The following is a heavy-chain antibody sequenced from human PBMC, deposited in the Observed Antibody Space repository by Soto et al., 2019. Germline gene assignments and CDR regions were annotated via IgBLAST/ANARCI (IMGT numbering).Heavy chain of an antibody. CDR1: GFTFSGYD. CDR2: IGVYANT. J-gene: IGHJ4*02. V-gene: IGHV3-23*01. D-gene: IGHD1-26*01. Sequence: QPGGSLRLSCAASGFTFSGYDMNWVRQAPGKGLEWVSAIGVYANTYYADSVKGRFTISRDDSRNTVHLQLSSLRVDDTAVYYCAKESTVGSPGDYFDSWGQGTLVTVSS. CDR3: AKESTVGSPGDYFDS.